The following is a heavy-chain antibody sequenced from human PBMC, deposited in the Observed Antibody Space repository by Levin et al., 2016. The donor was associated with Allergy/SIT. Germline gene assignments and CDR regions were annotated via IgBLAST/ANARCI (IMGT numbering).Heavy chain of an antibody. CDR2: IGSKTNSYAT. V-gene: IGHV3-73*01. D-gene: IGHD2/OR15-2a*01. CDR1: GFTFSGSS. J-gene: IGHJ4*02. CDR3: TRRNISASGFDY. Sequence: LSLTCAASGFTFSGSSMHWVRQASGRGLEWVGRIGSKTNSYATAYAASVKGRFTISRDDSKNTAYLQMNSLKTEDTAVYYCTRRNISASGFDYWGQGALVTVSS.